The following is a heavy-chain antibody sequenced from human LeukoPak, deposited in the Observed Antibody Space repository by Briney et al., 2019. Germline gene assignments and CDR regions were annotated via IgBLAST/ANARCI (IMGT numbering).Heavy chain of an antibody. CDR2: INDSESN. CDR3: ARDSTSRTDI. V-gene: IGHV4-34*01. CDR1: GGSFSGYH. Sequence: SETLSLTCAVYGGSFSGYHWSWLRHPPGKGLEWIGEINDSESNNYNPSLKSRVTISVDTSKNQFSLKLSSVTAADTAVYYCARDSTSRTDIWGQGTMVTVSS. D-gene: IGHD2-2*01. J-gene: IGHJ3*02.